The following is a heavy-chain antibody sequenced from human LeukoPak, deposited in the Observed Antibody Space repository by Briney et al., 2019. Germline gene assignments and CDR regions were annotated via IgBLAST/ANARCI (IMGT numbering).Heavy chain of an antibody. Sequence: ASVKVSCKASGYTFTSYDINWVRQATGQGLEWMGWMNPNSGNTGYAQKFQGRVTITRNTSISTAYMELSSLRSEDTAVYYCATGALEGYYDSSGYFPNFDYWGQGTLVTVSS. CDR3: ATGALEGYYDSSGYFPNFDY. J-gene: IGHJ4*02. V-gene: IGHV1-8*03. CDR2: MNPNSGNT. CDR1: GYTFTSYD. D-gene: IGHD3-22*01.